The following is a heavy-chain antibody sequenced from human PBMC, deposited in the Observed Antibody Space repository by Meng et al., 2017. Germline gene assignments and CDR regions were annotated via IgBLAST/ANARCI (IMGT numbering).Heavy chain of an antibody. CDR3: ARRRSGSTAILGAFDI. D-gene: IGHD2-21*02. V-gene: IGHV5-51*01. CDR2: IYPGDSDT. Sequence: GGSLRLSCKGSGYSFTSYWIGWVRQMPGKGLEWMGIIYPGDSDTRYSPSFQGQVTISADKSISTAYLQWSSLKASDTAMYYCARRRSGSTAILGAFDIWGQGTTVTVSS. CDR1: GYSFTSYW. J-gene: IGHJ3*02.